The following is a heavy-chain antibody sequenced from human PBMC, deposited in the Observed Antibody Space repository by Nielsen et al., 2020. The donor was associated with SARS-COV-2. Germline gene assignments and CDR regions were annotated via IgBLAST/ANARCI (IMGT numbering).Heavy chain of an antibody. V-gene: IGHV3-23*01. J-gene: IGHJ4*02. CDR3: ARGQPIDY. Sequence: GESLKISCIASGFTFNIYAMAWVRRTPGRGLQWVSGISASGGSTYYTDSVKGRFAVSRDNSRNTLYLQMNSLRAEDTAVYYCARGQPIDYWGQGTLVTVSS. CDR2: ISASGGST. D-gene: IGHD6-13*01. CDR1: GFTFNIYA.